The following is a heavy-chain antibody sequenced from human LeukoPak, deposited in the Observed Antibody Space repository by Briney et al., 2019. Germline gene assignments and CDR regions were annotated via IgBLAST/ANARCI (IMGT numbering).Heavy chain of an antibody. CDR2: ISSSSSTI. Sequence: HPGGSLRLSCAASGFTFSSYSMNWVRQAPGKGLEWVSYISSSSSTIYYADSVKGRFTISRDNAKNSLYLQMNSLRAEDTAVYYCARGGAARLCLRPGGDCYSYSAFDIWGQGTMVTVSS. V-gene: IGHV3-48*01. J-gene: IGHJ3*02. CDR1: GFTFSSYS. CDR3: ARGGAARLCLRPGGDCYSYSAFDI. D-gene: IGHD2-21*02.